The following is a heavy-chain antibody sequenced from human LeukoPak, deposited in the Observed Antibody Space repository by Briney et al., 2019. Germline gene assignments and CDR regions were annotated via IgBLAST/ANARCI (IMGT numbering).Heavy chain of an antibody. CDR3: ARNSSNYYYDSSGPHY. D-gene: IGHD3-22*01. CDR1: GYTFTSYG. J-gene: IGHJ4*02. V-gene: IGHV1-18*01. CDR2: ISAYNGNT. Sequence: ASVKVSCKASGYTFTSYGISWVRQAPGQGLEWMGWISAYNGNTNYAQKLQGRVTMTTDTSTSTAYMELRSLRSDDTAVYYCARNSSNYYYDSSGPHYWGQGTLVTVSS.